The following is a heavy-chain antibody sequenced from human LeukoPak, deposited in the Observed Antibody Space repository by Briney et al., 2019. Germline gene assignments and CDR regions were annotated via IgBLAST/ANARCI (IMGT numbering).Heavy chain of an antibody. V-gene: IGHV1-2*02. CDR3: ARGIFVVYYYYYYMDV. CDR2: INPNSGGT. CDR1: GYTFTGYY. Sequence: ASVKVSCKASGYTFTGYYMHWVRQAPGQGLEWMGWINPNSGGTNYAQKFQGRVTMTRDTSISTAYMELSRLRSDDTAVYYCARGIFVVYYYYYYMDVWGKGTTVTVSS. J-gene: IGHJ6*03. D-gene: IGHD2-15*01.